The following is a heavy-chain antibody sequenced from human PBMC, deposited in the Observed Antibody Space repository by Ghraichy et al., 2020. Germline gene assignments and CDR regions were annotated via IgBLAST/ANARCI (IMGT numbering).Heavy chain of an antibody. D-gene: IGHD3-22*01. CDR2: IYWNDDK. V-gene: IGHV2-5*01. CDR1: GFSLSTSGVG. J-gene: IGHJ4*02. Sequence: SGPTLVKPTQTLTLTCTFSGFSLSTSGVGVGWFRQPPGKALEWLALIYWNDDKRYSPSLKSRLTITKDTSKNQVVLTMTNMDPVDTATYYCAHGEGIYYYDSSGYYHPSYWGQGTLVTASS. CDR3: AHGEGIYYYDSSGYYHPSY.